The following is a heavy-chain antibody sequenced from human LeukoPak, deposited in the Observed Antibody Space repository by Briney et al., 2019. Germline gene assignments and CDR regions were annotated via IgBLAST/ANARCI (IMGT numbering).Heavy chain of an antibody. CDR2: MNPNSGNT. Sequence: ASVTVSCTASGGTFSSYAISWVRQATGQGLEWMGWMNPNSGNTGYAQKFQGRVTMTRNTSISTAYMELSSLRSEDTAVYYCARGGYDSSGYWGQGTLVTVSS. J-gene: IGHJ4*02. CDR3: ARGGYDSSGY. D-gene: IGHD3-22*01. V-gene: IGHV1-8*02. CDR1: GGTFSSYA.